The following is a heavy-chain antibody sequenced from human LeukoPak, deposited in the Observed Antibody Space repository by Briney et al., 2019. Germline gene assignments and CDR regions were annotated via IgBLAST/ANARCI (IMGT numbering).Heavy chain of an antibody. Sequence: PGGSLRLSCVASGFAIRNSWMTWVRQAPGKGLEWVANMNPDGSGKYYVDSVKGRFTVSRDNAKNSVYLQMNGLRAEDTAVYYCGRDPAWGAIDYWGQGTLVTVFS. J-gene: IGHJ4*02. CDR2: MNPDGSGK. CDR1: GFAIRNSW. CDR3: GRDPAWGAIDY. V-gene: IGHV3-7*01. D-gene: IGHD7-27*01.